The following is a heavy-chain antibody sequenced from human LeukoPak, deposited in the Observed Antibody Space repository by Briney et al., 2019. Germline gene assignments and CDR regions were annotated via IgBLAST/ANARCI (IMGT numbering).Heavy chain of an antibody. CDR1: GYTFTGYY. V-gene: IGHV1-2*02. Sequence: GASVEVSCKASGYTFTGYYMHWVRQAPGQGLEWMGWINPNSGGTNYAQKFQGRVTMTRDTSISTAYMELSRLRSDDTAVYYCARVRRYCSSTSCYISWFDPWGQGTLVTVSS. D-gene: IGHD2-2*02. CDR3: ARVRRYCSSTSCYISWFDP. CDR2: INPNSGGT. J-gene: IGHJ5*02.